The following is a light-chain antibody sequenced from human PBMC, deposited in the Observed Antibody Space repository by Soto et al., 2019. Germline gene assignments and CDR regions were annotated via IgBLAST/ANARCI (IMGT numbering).Light chain of an antibody. Sequence: EIVLTQSPGTLSLSPGERATLSCRASQSVSSSYLAWYQQKPGQAPRLLIYGASSRATGIPDRFSGSGYGTDFTLNISRLEPEDFAVYYCQQYGSSPLTFGGGHKVEIK. CDR3: QQYGSSPLT. CDR1: QSVSSSY. CDR2: GAS. V-gene: IGKV3-20*01. J-gene: IGKJ4*01.